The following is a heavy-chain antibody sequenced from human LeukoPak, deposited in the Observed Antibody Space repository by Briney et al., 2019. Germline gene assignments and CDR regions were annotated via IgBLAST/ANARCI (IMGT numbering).Heavy chain of an antibody. J-gene: IGHJ4*02. CDR2: IYNSRDT. Sequence: SETLSLTCTVSGGSISSYYWSWIRQPPGKGLEWLGYIYNSRDTNYNPSLKSRVTFSVDTSKNQFALKLSSVTAADTAVYYCARKGPIAASGPDYWGQGNGVPVSS. D-gene: IGHD6-13*01. CDR1: GGSISSYY. V-gene: IGHV4-59*01. CDR3: ARKGPIAASGPDY.